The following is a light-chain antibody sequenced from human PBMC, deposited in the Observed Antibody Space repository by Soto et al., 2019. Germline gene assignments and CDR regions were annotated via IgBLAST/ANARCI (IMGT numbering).Light chain of an antibody. CDR3: QSYDSSLSGYV. J-gene: IGLJ1*01. V-gene: IGLV1-40*01. CDR2: GNS. Sequence: QSVLTQPPSVSGAPGQRVTISCTGIRSNIGAGYDVHWYQQIPGTAPKLLIHGNSNRPSGVPDRFSGSKSGTSASLAITGLQDEDEADYYCQSYDSSLSGYVFGTGTKVTVL. CDR1: RSNIGAGYD.